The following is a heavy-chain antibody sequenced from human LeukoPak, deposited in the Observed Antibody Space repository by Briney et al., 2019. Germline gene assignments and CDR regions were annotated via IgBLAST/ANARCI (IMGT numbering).Heavy chain of an antibody. CDR2: IKGDGSST. D-gene: IGHD2-15*01. J-gene: IGHJ4*02. CDR1: GFTFSNNW. V-gene: IGHV3-74*01. CDR3: AKQLGYCSDGSCYFPY. Sequence: GGSLRLPCAASGFTFSNNWMHWVRQAPGKGLVWVSRIKGDGSSTDYADSVKGRFTISRDNAKNTLLLQMNSLRAEDTAVYYCAKQLGYCSDGSCYFPYWGQGTLVTVSS.